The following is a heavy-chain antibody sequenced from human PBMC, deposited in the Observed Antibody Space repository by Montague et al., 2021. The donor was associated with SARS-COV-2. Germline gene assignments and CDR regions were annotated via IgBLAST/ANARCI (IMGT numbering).Heavy chain of an antibody. CDR2: ISASGTDI. D-gene: IGHD6-13*01. CDR3: ARDIHTSSREGADV. CDR1: GFTFTDYF. J-gene: IGHJ6*02. Sequence: SLRLSCAASGFTFTDYFMFWSRQAPGKGLEWISYISASGTDIYYADSVKGRFTISRDNAKNSLYLQMNSLRAEDTAVYYCARDIHTSSREGADVWGQGTTVTVSS. V-gene: IGHV3-11*01.